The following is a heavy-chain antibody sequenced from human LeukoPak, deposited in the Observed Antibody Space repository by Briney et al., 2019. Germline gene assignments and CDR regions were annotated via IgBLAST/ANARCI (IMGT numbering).Heavy chain of an antibody. CDR3: ATHLRAEGVRAFDI. Sequence: SETLSLTCAVYGGSFSGYYWSWIRQPPGKGLEWIGEINHSGSTYYNPSLKSRVTISVDTSKNQFSLKLSSVTAADTAVYYCATHLRAEGVRAFDIWGQGTMVTVSS. CDR2: INHSGST. CDR1: GGSFSGYY. V-gene: IGHV4-34*01. D-gene: IGHD2-2*01. J-gene: IGHJ3*02.